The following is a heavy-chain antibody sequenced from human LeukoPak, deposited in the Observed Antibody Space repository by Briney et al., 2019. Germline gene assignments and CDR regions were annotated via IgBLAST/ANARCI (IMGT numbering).Heavy chain of an antibody. V-gene: IGHV3-23*01. CDR2: ISGSGDNT. Sequence: GGSLRLSCAASGFTFSSYAMSWVRQAPGKGLEWVSTISGSGDNTYYADSVKGRFTISRDNSKNTLYLQMNSLRAEDTAVYYCARAPPRYDFWSGYKPTYYYYYGMDVWGQGTTVTVSS. J-gene: IGHJ6*02. CDR3: ARAPPRYDFWSGYKPTYYYYYGMDV. CDR1: GFTFSSYA. D-gene: IGHD3-3*01.